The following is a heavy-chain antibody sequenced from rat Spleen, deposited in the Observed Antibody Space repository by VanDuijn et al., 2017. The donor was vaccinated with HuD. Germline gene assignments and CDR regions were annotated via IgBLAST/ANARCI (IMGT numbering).Heavy chain of an antibody. CDR2: ISTAGSNT. D-gene: IGHD1-6*01. CDR1: GFTFSNYY. Sequence: LVQPGRSLKLSCAASGFTFSNYYMVWVRQAPTKGLEWVAYISTAGSNTFYRDSVKGRFTISRDNDKSTLHLQMDSLRSEDTATYYCTTWDYYDNRFDYWGQGVMVTVSS. CDR3: TTWDYYDNRFDY. J-gene: IGHJ2*01. V-gene: IGHV5-27*01.